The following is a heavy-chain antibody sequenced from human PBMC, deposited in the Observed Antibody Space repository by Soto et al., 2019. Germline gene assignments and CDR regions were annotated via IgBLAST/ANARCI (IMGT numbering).Heavy chain of an antibody. D-gene: IGHD4-17*01. CDR1: GFTFSNYA. CDR3: ARDPDYGGNSRGGMEV. CDR2: ISYDGSNK. J-gene: IGHJ6*02. V-gene: IGHV3-30-3*01. Sequence: QVQLVESGGGVVQPGRSLRLSCAASGFTFSNYAMHWVRQAPGEGLEWVALISYDGSNKYYADSVKGRFTISRDNSKNTLYLQMNSLRAEDTAVYYCARDPDYGGNSRGGMEVWGQGITVTVSS.